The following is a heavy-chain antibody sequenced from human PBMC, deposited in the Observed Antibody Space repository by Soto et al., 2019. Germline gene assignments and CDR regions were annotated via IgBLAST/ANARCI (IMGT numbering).Heavy chain of an antibody. D-gene: IGHD6-19*01. CDR2: ISSSSSTI. J-gene: IGHJ3*02. V-gene: IGHV3-48*02. Sequence: GGSLRLSCAASGFTFSSYSMNWVRQAPGKGLEWVSYISSSSSTIYYADSVKSRFTISRDNAKNSLYLQMNSLRDEDTAVYYCARDEKQWLVQTRDDAFDIWGQGTMVTVSS. CDR1: GFTFSSYS. CDR3: ARDEKQWLVQTRDDAFDI.